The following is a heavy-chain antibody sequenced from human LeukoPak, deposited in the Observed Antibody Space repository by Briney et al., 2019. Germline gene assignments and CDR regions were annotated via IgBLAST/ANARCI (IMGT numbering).Heavy chain of an antibody. CDR3: TTDYEQAGTNYHYDAFDI. D-gene: IGHD1-1*01. CDR1: GFTFSNAW. Sequence: PGGSLRLSCAASGFTFSNAWMSWVRQAPGKGLEWVGRIKSKTDGGTTDYAAPVKGRFTISRDDSKNTLYLQMNSLKTEDTAVYYCTTDYEQAGTNYHYDAFDIWGQGTMVTVSS. CDR2: IKSKTDGGTT. J-gene: IGHJ3*02. V-gene: IGHV3-15*01.